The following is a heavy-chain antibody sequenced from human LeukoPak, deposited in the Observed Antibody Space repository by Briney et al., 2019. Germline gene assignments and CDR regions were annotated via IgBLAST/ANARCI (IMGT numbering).Heavy chain of an antibody. CDR2: ISSSSTI. CDR3: ARDPTLGRSGWYYYYYMDV. D-gene: IGHD6-19*01. V-gene: IGHV3-48*03. Sequence: GGSLRLSCAASGFTFSSYEMNWVRQAPGKGLEWVSYISSSSTIYYADSVKGRFTISRDNAKNSLYLQMNSLRAEDTAVYYCARDPTLGRSGWYYYYYMDVWGKGTTVTVSS. J-gene: IGHJ6*03. CDR1: GFTFSSYE.